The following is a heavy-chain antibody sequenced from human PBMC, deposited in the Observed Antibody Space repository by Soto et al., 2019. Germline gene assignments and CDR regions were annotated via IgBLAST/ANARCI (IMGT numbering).Heavy chain of an antibody. D-gene: IGHD2-21*02. CDR1: GFTFNYYW. J-gene: IGHJ3*01. V-gene: IGHV3-74*01. CDR3: VRGDRGGFDL. Sequence: GSLRLSCAASGFTFNYYWMHWVRQAPGQGLVWVSHIHSDGSKTTYADSVKGRFTISRDNAKNTLYLQMNSLRAEDTAVYYCVRGDRGGFDLWGQGTAVPVSS. CDR2: IHSDGSKT.